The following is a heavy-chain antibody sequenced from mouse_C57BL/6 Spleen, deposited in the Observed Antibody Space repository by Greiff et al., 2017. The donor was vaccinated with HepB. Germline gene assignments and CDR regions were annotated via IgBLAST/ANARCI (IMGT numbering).Heavy chain of an antibody. Sequence: QVQLQQSGAELVKPGASVKLSCKASGYTFTEYTIHWVKQRSGQGLEWIGWFYPGSGSIKYNEKFKDKATLTADKSSSTVYMELSRLTSEDSAVYVCARHEDEGYYYGSSYAMDYWGQGTSVTVSS. CDR1: GYTFTEYT. J-gene: IGHJ4*01. CDR3: ARHEDEGYYYGSSYAMDY. V-gene: IGHV1-62-2*01. CDR2: FYPGSGSI. D-gene: IGHD1-1*01.